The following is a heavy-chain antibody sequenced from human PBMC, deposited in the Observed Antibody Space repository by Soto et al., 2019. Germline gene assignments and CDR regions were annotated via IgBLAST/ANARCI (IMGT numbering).Heavy chain of an antibody. CDR2: IIPIFGTA. CDR1: GGTFSSYA. D-gene: IGHD3-10*01. Sequence: SVKVSCKASGGTFSSYAISLVRQAPGQGLEWMGGIIPIFGTANYAQKFQGRVTITADESTSTAYMELSSLRSEDTAVYYCASYGSGSSNWFEPWGQGTLVTVSS. J-gene: IGHJ5*02. V-gene: IGHV1-69*13. CDR3: ASYGSGSSNWFEP.